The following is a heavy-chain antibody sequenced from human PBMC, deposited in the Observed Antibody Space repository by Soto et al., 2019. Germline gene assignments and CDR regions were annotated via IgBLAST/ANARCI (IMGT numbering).Heavy chain of an antibody. J-gene: IGHJ6*02. V-gene: IGHV1-69*01. CDR2: IIPIFGTA. CDR3: ARVRDGSGSYYYYYGMDV. Sequence: VKVSCKASGGTFSSYAISWVRQAPGQGLEWMGGIIPIFGTANYAQKFQGRVTITADESTSTAYMELSSLRSEDTAVYYCARVRDGSGSYYYYYGMDVWGQGTTVTVSS. CDR1: GGTFSSYA. D-gene: IGHD3-10*01.